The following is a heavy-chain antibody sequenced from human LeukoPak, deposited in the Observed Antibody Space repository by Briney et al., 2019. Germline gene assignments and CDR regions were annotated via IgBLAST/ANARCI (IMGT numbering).Heavy chain of an antibody. V-gene: IGHV5-51*01. CDR2: IYPGDSDT. CDR3: ARPLEMATIKGGFYYFDY. J-gene: IGHJ4*02. D-gene: IGHD5-24*01. Sequence: GESLRISCKGSGYSFTSYWIGWVRQMAGNGLEWMGIIYPGDSDTRYSPSFQGQVTISADKSISTAYLQWSSLKASDTAMYYCARPLEMATIKGGFYYFDYWGQGTLVIVSS. CDR1: GYSFTSYW.